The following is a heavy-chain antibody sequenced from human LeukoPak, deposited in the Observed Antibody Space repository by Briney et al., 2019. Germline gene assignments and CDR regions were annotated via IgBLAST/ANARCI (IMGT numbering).Heavy chain of an antibody. V-gene: IGHV1-69*01. CDR3: ARESESYPDAFDI. CDR2: IIPIFGTA. J-gene: IGHJ3*02. D-gene: IGHD1-26*01. Sequence: SVKVSCKASGGTFSSYAISWVRQAPGQGLEWMGGIIPIFGTANYAQKFQGRVTITADESTSTAYMELSSLRSEDTAVYYCARESESYPDAFDIWGQGTMVTVSS. CDR1: GGTFSSYA.